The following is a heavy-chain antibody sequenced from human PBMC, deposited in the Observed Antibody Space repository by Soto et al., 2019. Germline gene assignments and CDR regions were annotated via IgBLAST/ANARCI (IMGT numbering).Heavy chain of an antibody. V-gene: IGHV4-38-2*01. CDR2: IYHSGST. CDR1: GYSISSGYY. Sequence: NPSETLSLTCAVSGYSISSGYYWGWIRQPPGKGLEWIGSIYHSGSTYYNPSLKSRVTISVDTSKNQFSLKLSSVTAADTAVYYCARGEGTYYYGSGSYICQFDYWGQGTLVTVSS. CDR3: ARGEGTYYYGSGSYICQFDY. D-gene: IGHD3-10*01. J-gene: IGHJ4*02.